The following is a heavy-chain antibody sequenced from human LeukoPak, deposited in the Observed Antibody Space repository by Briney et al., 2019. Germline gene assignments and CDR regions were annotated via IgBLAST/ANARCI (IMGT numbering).Heavy chain of an antibody. D-gene: IGHD1-1*01. V-gene: IGHV4-38-2*02. CDR3: AREVERRIVN. Sequence: PSETLSLTCVASGFSISSGYYWGWIRQPPGKGLECIGNIHPSGTTFFNSSLNSRVTMSIDTSKNQFSLKLTSVTAADTAVYYCAREVERRIVNWGQGILVTVSS. J-gene: IGHJ4*02. CDR1: GFSISSGYY. CDR2: IHPSGTT.